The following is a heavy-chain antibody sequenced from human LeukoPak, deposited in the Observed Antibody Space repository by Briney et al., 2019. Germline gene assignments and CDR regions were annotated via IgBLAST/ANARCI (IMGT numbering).Heavy chain of an antibody. J-gene: IGHJ4*02. CDR1: GFTFSSYS. CDR2: ISSSSSYI. Sequence: GGSLRLSCAVSGFTFSSYSMNWVRQAPGKGLEWVSSISSSSSYIYYADSVKGRFTISRDNAENSLFLQMNSLRAEDTAVYYCARTWSRSYGKARYFDYWGQGTLVTVSS. V-gene: IGHV3-21*01. CDR3: ARTWSRSYGKARYFDY. D-gene: IGHD5-18*01.